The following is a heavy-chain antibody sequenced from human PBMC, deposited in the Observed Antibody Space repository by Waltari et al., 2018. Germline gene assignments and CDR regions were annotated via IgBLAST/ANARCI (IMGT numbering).Heavy chain of an antibody. D-gene: IGHD1-26*01. J-gene: IGHJ3*01. V-gene: IGHV1-69*12. Sequence: QVHLVQSGAEVRKPGSSVRVSCEASGGKFGSYAITWVRQAPGQGLEWMAVVIPIFGTPNYDQKFQGRVNVAADESTSTAYMELSSLRSDDTAIYYCAKRIVGGPFDVWGQGTVVIVSS. CDR1: GGKFGSYA. CDR3: AKRIVGGPFDV. CDR2: VIPIFGTP.